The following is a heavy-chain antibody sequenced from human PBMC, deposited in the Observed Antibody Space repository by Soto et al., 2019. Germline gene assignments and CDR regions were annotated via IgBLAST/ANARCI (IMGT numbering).Heavy chain of an antibody. V-gene: IGHV1-18*01. CDR1: GHTFTSYG. CDR2: MNAYSGKT. D-gene: IGHD4-17*01. Sequence: ASVKVSCKASGHTFTSYGISWVRQAPGQGLEWMGWMNAYSGKTDYAQKFQGRVTMTTDTFTSTAYMDLRSLSSDDTAVYYCVRDRLTVTGTKCFDYWGQGTMVTVSS. CDR3: VRDRLTVTGTKCFDY. J-gene: IGHJ4*02.